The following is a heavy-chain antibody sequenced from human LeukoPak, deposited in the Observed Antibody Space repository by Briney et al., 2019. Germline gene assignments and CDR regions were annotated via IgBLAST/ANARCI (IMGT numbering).Heavy chain of an antibody. D-gene: IGHD3-10*01. V-gene: IGHV4-61*02. J-gene: IGHJ4*01. Sequence: SQTLSLTCTVSGGSISSGSYYWSWIRQPAGKGLEWIGRIYTSGSTNYNPSLKSRVTILVDASKNQFSLKLSSVTAADTAVYYCARMSMIRGVYYFDYWGHGTLVTVSS. CDR1: GGSISSGSYY. CDR2: IYTSGST. CDR3: ARMSMIRGVYYFDY.